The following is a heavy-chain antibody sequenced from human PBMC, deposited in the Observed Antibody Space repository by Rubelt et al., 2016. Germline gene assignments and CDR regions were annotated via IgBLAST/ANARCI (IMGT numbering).Heavy chain of an antibody. D-gene: IGHD6-19*01. CDR1: GFTFRSCA. J-gene: IGHJ4*02. CDR2: IWYDGSQK. V-gene: IGHV3-33*08. CDR3: ASQWPGVRLY. Sequence: ECGGGLVQPGGSLRLSCSASGFTFRSCAMHWVRQAPGKGLEWVAVIWYDGSQKYHADAVKGRFTISRDNSKNMVYLQMNSLRAEDTALYYRASQWPGVRLYWGQGTLVIVSS.